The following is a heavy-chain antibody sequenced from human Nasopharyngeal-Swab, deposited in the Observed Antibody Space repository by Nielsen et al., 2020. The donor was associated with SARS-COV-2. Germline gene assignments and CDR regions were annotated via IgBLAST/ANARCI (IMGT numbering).Heavy chain of an antibody. Sequence: GESLKISCSASGFTFSSYAMHWVRQAPGKGLEYVSAISSNGGSTYYADSVKGRFTISRDNSKNTLYLQMSSLRAEDTAVYYCMKSQRGWGVTRGYFDYWGQGTLVTVSS. CDR1: GFTFSSYA. V-gene: IGHV3-64D*06. CDR3: MKSQRGWGVTRGYFDY. D-gene: IGHD3-16*01. J-gene: IGHJ4*02. CDR2: ISSNGGST.